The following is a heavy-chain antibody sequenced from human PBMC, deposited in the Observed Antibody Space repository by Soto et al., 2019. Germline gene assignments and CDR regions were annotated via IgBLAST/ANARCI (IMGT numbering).Heavy chain of an antibody. CDR1: GGSFRGFY. J-gene: IGHJ4*01. CDR2: IHHSGST. Sequence: SETLSLTCGVYGGSFRGFYWSWVRQPPGKGLEWIGEIHHSGSTNYNPSLKSRVTISLDTSKNQFSLKLSSVTAADTAVYFCARGETVAPDYWGQGTLVTVSS. CDR3: ARGETVAPDY. V-gene: IGHV4-34*01.